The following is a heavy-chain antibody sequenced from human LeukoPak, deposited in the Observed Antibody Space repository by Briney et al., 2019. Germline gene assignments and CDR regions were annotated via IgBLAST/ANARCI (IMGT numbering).Heavy chain of an antibody. CDR2: IIPIFCTA. V-gene: IGHV1-69*05. Sequence: GASVKVSCKASGGTFSSYAISWVRQAPGQGLEWMGRIIPIFCTANYAQKFQGRVTITTDESTSTAYMELSSLRSEDTAVYYCARAYSGSYDLDAFDIWGQGTMVTVSS. CDR1: GGTFSSYA. CDR3: ARAYSGSYDLDAFDI. D-gene: IGHD1-26*01. J-gene: IGHJ3*02.